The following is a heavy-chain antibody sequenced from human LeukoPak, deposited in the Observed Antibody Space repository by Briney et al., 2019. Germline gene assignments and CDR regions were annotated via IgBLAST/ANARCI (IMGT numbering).Heavy chain of an antibody. D-gene: IGHD2-2*01. Sequence: ASVKVSCKVSGYTFTGYYIHWVRQAPGQGLEWMGWNKPNSGDTRYAQKFQGRVTMTRDTSISTVYMELSGLRSDDTAVYYCARYCTTATCSEGDVYWGQGTLVTVSS. V-gene: IGHV1-2*02. CDR2: NKPNSGDT. CDR1: GYTFTGYY. CDR3: ARYCTTATCSEGDVY. J-gene: IGHJ4*02.